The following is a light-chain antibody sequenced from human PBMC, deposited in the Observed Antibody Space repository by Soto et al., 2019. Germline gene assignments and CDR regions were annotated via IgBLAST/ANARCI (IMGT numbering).Light chain of an antibody. CDR3: QQYGSSPLT. CDR1: QSVSSSY. J-gene: IGKJ1*01. CDR2: DAS. V-gene: IGKV3-20*01. Sequence: EIVLTQSPGTLSLSPGERATLSCKASQSVSSSYLAWYQQKPGQAPRLLIYDASNRATGIPARFSGSGSATDFTLTISDVQPEDFAVYYCQQYGSSPLTFGQGTKVDIK.